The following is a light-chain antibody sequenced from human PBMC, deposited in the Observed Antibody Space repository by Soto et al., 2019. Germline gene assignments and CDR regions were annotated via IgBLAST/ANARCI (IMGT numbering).Light chain of an antibody. CDR2: GTS. V-gene: IGKV3-20*01. J-gene: IGKJ1*01. CDR3: EQYGRSPST. Sequence: EIVLTQSPGTLSLSPGESATLSCRASQSVSSSYLAWYQQKPGQAARALIFGTSSRSAGIPDRFSGRGSGTDFTLHISRLQAEEFAVYYCEQYGRSPSTFGQGTKVDI. CDR1: QSVSSSY.